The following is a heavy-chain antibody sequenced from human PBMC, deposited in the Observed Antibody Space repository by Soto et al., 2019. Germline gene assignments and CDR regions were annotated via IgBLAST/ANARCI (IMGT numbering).Heavy chain of an antibody. D-gene: IGHD3-3*01. V-gene: IGHV3-23*01. CDR2: ISGSGGST. J-gene: IGHJ4*02. Sequence: GGSLRLSCAASGFTFSSYAMSWVRQAPGKGLEWVSAISGSGGSTYYADSVKGRFTISRDNSKNTLYLQMNSLRAEDTAVYYCAKDMHYDFWSGYSRPLDYWSQGTLVTVSS. CDR3: AKDMHYDFWSGYSRPLDY. CDR1: GFTFSSYA.